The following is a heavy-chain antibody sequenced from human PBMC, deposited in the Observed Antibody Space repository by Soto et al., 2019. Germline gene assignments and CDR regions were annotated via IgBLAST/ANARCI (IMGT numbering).Heavy chain of an antibody. V-gene: IGHV1-24*01. D-gene: IGHD3-10*01. J-gene: IGHJ5*02. CDR1: GYTLTELS. Sequence: ASVKVSCKVSGYTLTELSMHWVRQAPGKGLEWMGGFDPEDGETIYAQKLQGRVTMTADTSTDTAYMELRSLRSDDTAVYYCARVYGSGSYFFPLFDPWGQGTLVTVSS. CDR2: FDPEDGET. CDR3: ARVYGSGSYFFPLFDP.